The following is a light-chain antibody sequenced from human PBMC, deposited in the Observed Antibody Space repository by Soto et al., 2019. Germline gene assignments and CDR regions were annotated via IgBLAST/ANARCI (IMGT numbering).Light chain of an antibody. CDR1: QSVSSN. CDR3: QQYGSSPLT. V-gene: IGKV3-15*01. Sequence: ELVMTQSPATLSVSPGESATLSCRASQSVSSNLAWYQQKPGQAPRLLIYGASRRATGVPARFSGSGSGTEFTLTISRLEPEDFAVYYCQQYGSSPLTFGPGTKVDIK. CDR2: GAS. J-gene: IGKJ3*01.